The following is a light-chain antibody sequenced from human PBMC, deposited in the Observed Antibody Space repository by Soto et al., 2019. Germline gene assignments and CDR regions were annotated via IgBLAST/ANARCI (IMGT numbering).Light chain of an antibody. J-gene: IGLJ1*01. CDR1: NSDVGSYNY. V-gene: IGLV2-14*03. CDR2: NVY. Sequence: QSALPQPASVSGSPGQSITISCTGTNSDVGSYNYVSWHQQHPGKAPKLMIYNVYDRPSGISTRFSGSKSGHTASLTISGLQGEDKDSEYCSSDTTSRPYVFGTGTSVTVL. CDR3: SSDTTSRPYV.